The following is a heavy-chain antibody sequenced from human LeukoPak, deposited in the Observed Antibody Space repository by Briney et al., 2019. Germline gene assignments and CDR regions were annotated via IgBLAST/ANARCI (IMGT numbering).Heavy chain of an antibody. CDR2: ISAYNGNT. J-gene: IGHJ4*02. D-gene: IGHD6-19*01. V-gene: IGHV1-18*01. CDR3: ARFLIDSSGWYLGFDY. CDR1: GYTFTSYG. Sequence: ASVKVSCKASGYTFTSYGISWVRQAPGQGLEWMRWISAYNGNTNYAQKLQGRVTMTTDTSTSTAYVELRSLRSDDTAVYYCARFLIDSSGWYLGFDYWGQGTLVTVSS.